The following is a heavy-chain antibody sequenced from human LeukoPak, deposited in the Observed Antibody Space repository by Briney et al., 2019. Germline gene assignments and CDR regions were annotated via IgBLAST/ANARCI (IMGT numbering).Heavy chain of an antibody. J-gene: IGHJ4*02. Sequence: SETLSLTCTVSGGSISSSSYYWGWIRQPPGKGLEWIGSIYYSGSTYYNPSLKSRVTISVDTSKNHFSLKLSSVTAADTAVYYCARVTGYRIEDYFDYWGQGTPVTVSS. V-gene: IGHV4-39*07. CDR3: ARVTGYRIEDYFDY. D-gene: IGHD6-13*01. CDR1: GGSISSSSYY. CDR2: IYYSGST.